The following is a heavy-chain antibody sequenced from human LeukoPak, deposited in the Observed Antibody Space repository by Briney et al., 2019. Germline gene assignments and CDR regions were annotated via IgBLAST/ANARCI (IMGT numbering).Heavy chain of an antibody. Sequence: SETLSLTCTVSGGSISSSTYSWTWIRQPPGKGLGWIGSIHYDGNTYYKPSLKSRVTISVDTSKIQFSLRLSSATAADMATYYCARHSLNNYGSYYWGQGTLVTVSS. CDR1: GGSISSSTYS. V-gene: IGHV4-39*01. CDR3: ARHSLNNYGSYY. D-gene: IGHD5-24*01. J-gene: IGHJ4*02. CDR2: IHYDGNT.